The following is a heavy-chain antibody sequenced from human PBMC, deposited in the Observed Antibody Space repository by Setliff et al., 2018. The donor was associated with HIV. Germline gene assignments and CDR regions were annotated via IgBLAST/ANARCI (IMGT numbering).Heavy chain of an antibody. Sequence: TLSLTCTFSGFSLSTDGVGVGWIRQPPGKALEWLVLIYWDNDKRYSPSLKSRITVTKDPSKNQVVLTMTNMDPVDTATYYCAHSYCSSTSCYPHYYYYMDVWGKGTTVTVSS. D-gene: IGHD2-2*01. CDR3: AHSYCSSTSCYPHYYYYMDV. V-gene: IGHV2-5*02. CDR2: IYWDNDK. J-gene: IGHJ6*03. CDR1: GFSLSTDGVG.